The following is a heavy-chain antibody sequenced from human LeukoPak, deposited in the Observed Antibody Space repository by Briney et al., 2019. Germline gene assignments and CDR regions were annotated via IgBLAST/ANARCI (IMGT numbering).Heavy chain of an antibody. Sequence: PGGSLRLSCAASGFTFSNAWMSWVRQAPGKGLEWVGRIKSKTDGGTTDYAAPVKGRFTISRDDLKNTLYLQMNSLKTEDTAVYYCTTDLYYDILTGYFFDYWGQGTLVTVSS. CDR2: IKSKTDGGTT. CDR1: GFTFSNAW. J-gene: IGHJ4*02. V-gene: IGHV3-15*01. CDR3: TTDLYYDILTGYFFDY. D-gene: IGHD3-9*01.